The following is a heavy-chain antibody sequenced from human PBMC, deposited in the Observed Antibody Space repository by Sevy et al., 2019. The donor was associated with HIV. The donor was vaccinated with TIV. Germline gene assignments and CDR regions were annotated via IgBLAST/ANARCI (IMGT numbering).Heavy chain of an antibody. CDR3: AKKPDYYYDSSGYYDYFDY. CDR1: GFTFSSYA. CDR2: ISGSGGST. Sequence: GGSLRLSCAASGFTFSSYAMSWVRQAPGKGLEWVSAISGSGGSTYYADSVKGRFTISRDNSKNKLYLQMNSLRAEDTAVYYCAKKPDYYYDSSGYYDYFDYWGQGTLVTVSS. V-gene: IGHV3-23*01. D-gene: IGHD3-22*01. J-gene: IGHJ4*02.